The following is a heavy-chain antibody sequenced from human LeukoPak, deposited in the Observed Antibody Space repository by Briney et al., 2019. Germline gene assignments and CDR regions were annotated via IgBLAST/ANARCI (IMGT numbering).Heavy chain of an antibody. J-gene: IGHJ4*02. CDR1: GYTFTAHY. CDR3: ARGYTLGAFDY. CDR2: MNPNSGNT. Sequence: ASVKVSCKATGYTFTAHYMHWVRQAPGQGLEWMGWMNPNSGNTGYAQKFQGRVTMTRNTSISTAYMELSSLRSEDTAVYYCARGYTLGAFDYWGQGTLVTVSS. D-gene: IGHD4/OR15-4a*01. V-gene: IGHV1-8*01.